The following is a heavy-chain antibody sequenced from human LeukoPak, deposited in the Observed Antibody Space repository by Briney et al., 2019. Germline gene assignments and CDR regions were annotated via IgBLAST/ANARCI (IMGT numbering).Heavy chain of an antibody. D-gene: IGHD2-2*01. V-gene: IGHV4-59*08. CDR2: IYYSGST. CDR1: GGSISSYY. Sequence: SETLSLTCTVSGGSISSYYWSWIRQPPGKGLEWMGYIYYSGSTNYNPSLKSRVTISVDTSKNQFSLKLSSVTAADTAVYYCARSRYCSSTSCYPAFDIWGQGTMVTVSS. CDR3: ARSRYCSSTSCYPAFDI. J-gene: IGHJ3*02.